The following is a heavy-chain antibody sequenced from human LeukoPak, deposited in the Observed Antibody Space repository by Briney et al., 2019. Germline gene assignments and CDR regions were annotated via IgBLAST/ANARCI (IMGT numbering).Heavy chain of an antibody. CDR2: TRNKANSYTT. CDR1: GFTFSDHY. D-gene: IGHD1-26*01. V-gene: IGHV3-72*01. CDR3: ARGVRSTGSHWDFDY. J-gene: IGHJ4*02. Sequence: PGGSLRLSCAASGFTFSDHYMDWVRQAPGKGLEGVGRTRNKANSYTTEYAASVKGRFTVSRDDSKNSLYLQMNSLKTEDTAVYFCARGVRSTGSHWDFDYWGQGTLVTVSS.